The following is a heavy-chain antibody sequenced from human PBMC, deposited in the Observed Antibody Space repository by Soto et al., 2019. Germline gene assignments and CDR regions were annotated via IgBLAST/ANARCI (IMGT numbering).Heavy chain of an antibody. J-gene: IGHJ2*01. CDR3: VRVASVPSVGEFWYFDL. V-gene: IGHV3-23*01. Sequence: EVQLLESGAGLEQPGGSLRLSCAASGVTFSNHGMTWVRQAPGKGLEGVSSISGSGGDTYYADSVRSRFTISRDISKGTLYMQLNSLRAEYTSVYYCVRVASVPSVGEFWYFDLWGRGTQVTVSS. CDR1: GVTFSNHG. CDR2: ISGSGGDT. D-gene: IGHD3-10*01.